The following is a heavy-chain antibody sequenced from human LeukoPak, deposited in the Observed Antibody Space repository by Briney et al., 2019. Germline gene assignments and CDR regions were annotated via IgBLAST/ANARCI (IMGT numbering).Heavy chain of an antibody. CDR3: AKDSYDFWSGFDY. CDR2: ISHIVGST. Sequence: GGSLRLSCAASGFTFSNYAMSWVRQAPGKGLEWVSTISHIVGSTYYADSVKGRFTISRDIPKNTLYLQMNSLRAEDTAVYYCAKDSYDFWSGFDYWGQGTLVTVSS. V-gene: IGHV3-23*01. J-gene: IGHJ4*02. D-gene: IGHD3-3*01. CDR1: GFTFSNYA.